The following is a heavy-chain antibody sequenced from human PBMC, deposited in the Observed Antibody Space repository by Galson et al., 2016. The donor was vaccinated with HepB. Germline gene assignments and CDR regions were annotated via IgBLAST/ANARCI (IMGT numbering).Heavy chain of an antibody. CDR3: ARVGTSEVLNWFDP. Sequence: TLSLTCTVSGGSFNSGDYYWSWIRQPPGKGLEWIGHIYYIGNTYYNPSLKSRITISIDTSKNQFSLKLNSVTAADTAVYYCARVGTSEVLNWFDPWGQGTRVTVAS. J-gene: IGHJ5*02. CDR1: GGSFNSGDYY. V-gene: IGHV4-30-4*01. CDR2: IYYIGNT. D-gene: IGHD2/OR15-2a*01.